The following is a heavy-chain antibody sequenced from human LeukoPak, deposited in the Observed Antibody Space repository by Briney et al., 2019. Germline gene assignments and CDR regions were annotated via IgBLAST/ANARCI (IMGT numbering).Heavy chain of an antibody. J-gene: IGHJ3*01. CDR1: GFTFSSYE. D-gene: IGHD3-10*01. V-gene: IGHV3-48*03. CDR2: ISQSGGTK. CDR3: ARDGETAAPWALDL. Sequence: GGSLRLSCAASGFTFSSYEMNWVRQAPGKGLEWISYISQSGGTKRYTDSVKGRFTISRDNAKNSLYLQLSSLRVEDMGVYYCARDGETAAPWALDLWGQETVVSVSS.